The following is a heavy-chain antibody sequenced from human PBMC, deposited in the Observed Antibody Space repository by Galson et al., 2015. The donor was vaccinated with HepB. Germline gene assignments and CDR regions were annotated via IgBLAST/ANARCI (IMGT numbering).Heavy chain of an antibody. CDR1: GFALSNYG. J-gene: IGHJ4*02. Sequence: SLRLSCAASGFALSNYGMDWVRQAPGKGLEWVSGFGTSGDKTSYADSVKGRFTISRDNSRNTLYLQMNSLRAEDTAVYYCAKRLFVPTDCWGQGTLVTASS. CDR3: AKRLFVPTDC. CDR2: FGTSGDKT. V-gene: IGHV3-23*01.